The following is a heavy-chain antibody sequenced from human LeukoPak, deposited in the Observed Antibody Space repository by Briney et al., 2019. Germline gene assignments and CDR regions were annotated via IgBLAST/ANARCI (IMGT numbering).Heavy chain of an antibody. Sequence: SGPTLVNPTQTLTLTCTFSGFSFSTGGVGVGWIRQPPGEALEWLGVIYENDEKLYSSSLQNRLSITKDTSKNQVVLTMANMDPVDTATYYCAHRHLGVASDIWGQGTMVTVSS. V-gene: IGHV2-5*01. CDR2: IYENDEK. CDR1: GFSFSTGGVG. J-gene: IGHJ3*02. D-gene: IGHD2-15*01. CDR3: AHRHLGVASDI.